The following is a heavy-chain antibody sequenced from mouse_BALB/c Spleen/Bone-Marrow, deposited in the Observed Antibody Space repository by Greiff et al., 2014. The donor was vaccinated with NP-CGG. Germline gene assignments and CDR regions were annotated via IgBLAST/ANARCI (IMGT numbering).Heavy chain of an antibody. Sequence: VQLQQSGAELVRPGASVTLSCKASGYTFTDYEMHWVKQTPVHGLEWIGAIDPETGGTAYNQKFKGKATLTADKSSSTAYMELRSLTSEDSAVYYCTREGYGNSYYFDYGAKAPLSQSPQ. CDR1: GYTFTDYE. J-gene: IGHJ2*01. V-gene: IGHV1-15*01. CDR2: IDPETGGT. CDR3: TREGYGNSYYFDY. D-gene: IGHD2-1*01.